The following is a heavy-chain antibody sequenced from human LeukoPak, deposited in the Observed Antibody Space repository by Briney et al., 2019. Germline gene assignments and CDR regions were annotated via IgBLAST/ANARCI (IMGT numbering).Heavy chain of an antibody. V-gene: IGHV3-21*01. J-gene: IGHJ4*02. CDR1: GFTFSDYN. Sequence: PGGSLRLSCAASGFTFSDYNMNWVRRAPGKGLEWVSSISSSSSYIYYADSVKGRFTISRDNANNSLYLQMNSLSAEDTTVYYCARGDSGGMDYWGQGTLVTVSS. D-gene: IGHD3-16*01. CDR3: ARGDSGGMDY. CDR2: ISSSSSYI.